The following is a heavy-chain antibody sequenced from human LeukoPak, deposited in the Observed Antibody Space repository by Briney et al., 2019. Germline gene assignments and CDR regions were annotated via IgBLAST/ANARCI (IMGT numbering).Heavy chain of an antibody. D-gene: IGHD3-22*01. Sequence: ASVKVSCKASGGTFSSYAISWVRQAPGQGLEWMGRIIPILGIANYAQKFQGRVTITADKSTSTAYMELSSLRSEDTAVYYCARDSYYYDSSGYHWGQGTLVTVSS. CDR3: ARDSYYYDSSGYH. CDR2: IIPILGIA. J-gene: IGHJ4*02. CDR1: GGTFSSYA. V-gene: IGHV1-69*04.